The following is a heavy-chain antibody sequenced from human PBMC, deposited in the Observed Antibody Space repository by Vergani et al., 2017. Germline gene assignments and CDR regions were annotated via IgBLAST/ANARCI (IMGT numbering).Heavy chain of an antibody. CDR2: IYYSGST. D-gene: IGHD2-21*02. CDR1: GGPISSYY. V-gene: IGHV4-59*01. Sequence: QVQLQESGPGLVKPSETLSLTCTVSGGPISSYYWSWIRQPPGKVLEWIGYIYYSGSTNYNPSLKSRVTISVDTSKNQFSLKLSSVTAADTAVYYCARNPYCGGDCYSDAFDIWGQGTMVTVSS. J-gene: IGHJ3*02. CDR3: ARNPYCGGDCYSDAFDI.